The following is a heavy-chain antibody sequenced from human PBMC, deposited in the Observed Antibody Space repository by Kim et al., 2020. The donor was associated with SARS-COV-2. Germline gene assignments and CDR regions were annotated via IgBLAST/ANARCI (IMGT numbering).Heavy chain of an antibody. D-gene: IGHD5-12*01. CDR1: GGSISGSNYY. V-gene: IGHV4-39*07. Sequence: SETLSLTCTVSGGSISGSNYYWAWIRQSPGKGLEWIGHVYYSGIPSYNPSLKGRVTISVDTSKNQFFLILNSVTAADTAVYYCARDGYNPFGMDVWGHGT. CDR2: VYYSGIP. J-gene: IGHJ6*02. CDR3: ARDGYNPFGMDV.